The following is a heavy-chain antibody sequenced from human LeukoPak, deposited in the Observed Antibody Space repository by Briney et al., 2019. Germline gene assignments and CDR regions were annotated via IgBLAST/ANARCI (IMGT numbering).Heavy chain of an antibody. V-gene: IGHV4-59*01. Sequence: SETLSLTCTVSGGSISSYYWSWIRLPPGKGLEGIGYIYYSGTTKYNPSLKSRVTISIDTSKNQFSLKLSSVTAADTAVYYCARFSGSYSFVDYWGQGTLVTVSS. CDR2: IYYSGTT. D-gene: IGHD3-10*01. CDR1: GGSISSYY. J-gene: IGHJ4*02. CDR3: ARFSGSYSFVDY.